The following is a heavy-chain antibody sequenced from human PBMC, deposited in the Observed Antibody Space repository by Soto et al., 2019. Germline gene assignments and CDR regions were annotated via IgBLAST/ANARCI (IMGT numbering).Heavy chain of an antibody. CDR1: GYTFTGYY. CDR2: INPNSGGT. D-gene: IGHD2-15*01. Sequence: ASVKVSCKASGYTFTGYYMHWVRQAPGQGLEWMGWINPNSGGTNYAQKFQGRVTMTRDTSISTAYMELSRLRSDDTAVYYCARVNVVVVAAAPPYYFDYWGEGTLVTVSS. V-gene: IGHV1-2*02. CDR3: ARVNVVVVAAAPPYYFDY. J-gene: IGHJ4*02.